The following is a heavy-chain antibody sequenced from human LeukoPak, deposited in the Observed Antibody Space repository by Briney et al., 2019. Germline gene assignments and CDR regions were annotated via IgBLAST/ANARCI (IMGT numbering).Heavy chain of an antibody. Sequence: PSQTLSLTCSVSGGSINSGDYYWSWIRQSPGKGLEWIGYIYYSGSTYYNPSLNNRVTISADTSKNQFSLKVNSVTAADTAVYYCAREGPGRGSWYAGGYFAYWGQGTLVTVSS. CDR2: IYYSGST. J-gene: IGHJ4*02. D-gene: IGHD6-13*01. CDR1: GGSINSGDYY. V-gene: IGHV4-30-4*01. CDR3: AREGPGRGSWYAGGYFAY.